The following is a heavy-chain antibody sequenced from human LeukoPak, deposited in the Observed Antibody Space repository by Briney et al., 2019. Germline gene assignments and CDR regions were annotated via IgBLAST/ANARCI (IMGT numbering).Heavy chain of an antibody. CDR3: ARAILTASGYVWYFDL. V-gene: IGHV4-31*03. CDR1: GGSISSGGYW. D-gene: IGHD3-3*01. CDR2: SYYSECT. Sequence: SDTLSLTCTVSGGSISSGGYWWRWIRQHPGEGLEWFGYSYYSECTYYNPSLRSRVTILVDTYKNQFSLKLSSLNAADTAVYYCARAILTASGYVWYFDLWGRGTLVTVSS. J-gene: IGHJ2*01.